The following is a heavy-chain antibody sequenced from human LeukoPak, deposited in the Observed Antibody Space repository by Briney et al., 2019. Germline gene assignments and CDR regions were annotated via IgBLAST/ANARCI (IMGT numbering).Heavy chain of an antibody. D-gene: IGHD3-10*01. CDR3: ARDRHYGSGSYKY. V-gene: IGHV3-7*01. J-gene: IGHJ4*02. Sequence: PGGSLRLSCAASGFTFSSYWMSWVRQAPGKGLGWVANIKQDGSEKYYVDSVKGRFTISRDNAKNSLYLQMNSLRAEDTAVYYCARDRHYGSGSYKYWGQGTLVTVSS. CDR1: GFTFSSYW. CDR2: IKQDGSEK.